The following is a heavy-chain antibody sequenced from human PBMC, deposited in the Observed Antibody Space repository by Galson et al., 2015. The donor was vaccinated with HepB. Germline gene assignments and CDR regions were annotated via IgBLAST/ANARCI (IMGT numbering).Heavy chain of an antibody. Sequence: SLRLSCAASGFTFSSYGMHWVRQAPGKGLEWVAVISYDGSNKYYADSVKGRFTISRDNSKNTLYLQMNSLRAEVTAGYYCAKDKQWLSYYYYGIDVWAKGPRSPSP. J-gene: IGHJ6*02. D-gene: IGHD6-19*01. CDR1: GFTFSSYG. CDR3: AKDKQWLSYYYYGIDV. CDR2: ISYDGSNK. V-gene: IGHV3-30*18.